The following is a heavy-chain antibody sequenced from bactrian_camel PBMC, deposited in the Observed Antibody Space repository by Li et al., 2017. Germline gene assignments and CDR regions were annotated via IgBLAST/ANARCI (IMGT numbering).Heavy chain of an antibody. CDR3: AVRLNSGCSTLPRDFTH. V-gene: IGHV3S1*01. CDR1: GLSVSDFS. J-gene: IGHJ4*01. Sequence: HVQLVESGGGSVQTGGSLRLSCAPSGLSVSDFSMAWFRQAPGKVREWVSWITHVGSTNFADSVKGRFTITKDNAKKTSLLQMNSLKPEDTGMYFCAVRLNSGCSTLPRDFTHWGQG. CDR2: ITHVGST. D-gene: IGHD2*01.